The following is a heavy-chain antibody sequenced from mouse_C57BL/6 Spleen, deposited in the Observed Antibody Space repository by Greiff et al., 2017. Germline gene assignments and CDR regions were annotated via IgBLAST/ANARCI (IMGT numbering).Heavy chain of an antibody. D-gene: IGHD1-1*01. Sequence: VQLKESGPGLVKPSQSLSLTCSVTGYSITSGYYWNWIRQFPGNKLEWMGYISYDGSNNYNPSLKNRISITRDTSKNQFFLKLNSVTTEDTATYYCAREDTTVVGPFAYWGQGTLVTVSA. J-gene: IGHJ3*01. CDR3: AREDTTVVGPFAY. CDR2: ISYDGSN. CDR1: GYSITSGYY. V-gene: IGHV3-6*01.